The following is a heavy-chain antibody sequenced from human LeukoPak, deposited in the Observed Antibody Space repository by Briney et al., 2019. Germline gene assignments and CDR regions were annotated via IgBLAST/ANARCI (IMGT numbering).Heavy chain of an antibody. CDR1: GFTFSSYW. V-gene: IGHV3-48*04. CDR3: ARGAVGAAYGY. CDR2: ISSSSSTM. Sequence: GGSLRLSCAASGFTFSSYWMSWVRQAPGKGLEWVSYISSSSSTMYYADSVKGRFTISRDNAKNSLYLQMNSLRAEDTAVYYCARGAVGAAYGYRGQGTLVTVSS. J-gene: IGHJ4*02. D-gene: IGHD1-26*01.